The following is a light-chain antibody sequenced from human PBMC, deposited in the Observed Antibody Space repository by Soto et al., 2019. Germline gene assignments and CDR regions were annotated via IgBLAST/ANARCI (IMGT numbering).Light chain of an antibody. V-gene: IGKV1-39*01. CDR2: AAS. J-gene: IGKJ2*01. CDR3: QQSYTSPYT. CDR1: QSISSY. Sequence: DIQMTQSPSSLSASVGDRVTITCRASQSISSYLNWYQQKPGKAPKLLIYAASSLQSGVQSRFSASGSGTDFTLTISNLQLEDFATYYCQQSYTSPYTFGQGTRLEIK.